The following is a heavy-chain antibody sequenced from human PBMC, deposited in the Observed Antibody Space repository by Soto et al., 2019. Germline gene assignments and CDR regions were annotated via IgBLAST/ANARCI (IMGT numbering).Heavy chain of an antibody. CDR2: ISSSSSYI. CDR1: GFTFSSYS. J-gene: IGHJ5*02. Sequence: EVQLVESGGGLVKPGGSLRLSCAASGFTFSSYSMNWVRQAPGKGLEWVSSISSSSSYIYYADSVKGRFTISRDNAKNSLYLQMNSLRAEDTAVYYCARAPGGDCSSTSCYPETNWFDPWGQGTLVTVSS. CDR3: ARAPGGDCSSTSCYPETNWFDP. D-gene: IGHD2-2*01. V-gene: IGHV3-21*01.